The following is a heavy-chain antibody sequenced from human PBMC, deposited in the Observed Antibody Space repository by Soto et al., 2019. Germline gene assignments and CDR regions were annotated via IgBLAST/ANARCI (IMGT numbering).Heavy chain of an antibody. CDR1: GFTLSDFY. J-gene: IGHJ4*02. CDR3: ARGSSQVDY. Sequence: QVRLVESGGGSVKPGGSLRLSCGASGFTLSDFYMSWIRQAPGKGLEWVSCMSSSGATIHYADSVKGRFTISRDNAMNSLYLQMNSLRAEDTAVYYCARGSSQVDYWGQGTLVTVSS. V-gene: IGHV3-11*01. CDR2: MSSSGATI.